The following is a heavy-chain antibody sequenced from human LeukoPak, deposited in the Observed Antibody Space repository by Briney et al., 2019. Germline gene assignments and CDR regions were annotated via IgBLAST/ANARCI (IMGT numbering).Heavy chain of an antibody. CDR2: INAGNGNT. CDR3: ARGNWAAAGTFWFDP. D-gene: IGHD6-13*01. CDR1: GYTFTSYA. Sequence: ASVKVSCKASGYTFTSYAMHWVRQAPGQRLEWMGWINAGNGNTKYSQKFQGRVTITRDTSASTAYMELRSLRSDDTAVYYCARGNWAAAGTFWFDPWGQGTLVTVSS. J-gene: IGHJ5*02. V-gene: IGHV1-3*01.